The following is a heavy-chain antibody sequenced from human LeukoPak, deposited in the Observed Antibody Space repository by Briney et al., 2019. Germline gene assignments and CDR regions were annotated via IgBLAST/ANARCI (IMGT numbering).Heavy chain of an antibody. CDR3: TTDWCGSHYDERDY. CDR1: GFTFSNAW. D-gene: IGHD1-26*01. V-gene: IGHV3-15*01. J-gene: IGHJ4*02. CDR2: IKSKTDGGTT. Sequence: GGSLRLSCAASGFTFSNAWMSWVRQAPGKGLEWVGRIKSKTDGGTTDYAAPVKGRFTISRDDSKNTLYLQMNSLKTEDTAVYYCTTDWCGSHYDERDYWGQGTLVTVSS.